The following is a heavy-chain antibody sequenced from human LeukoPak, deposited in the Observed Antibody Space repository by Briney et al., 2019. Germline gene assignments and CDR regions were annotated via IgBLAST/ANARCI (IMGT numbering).Heavy chain of an antibody. CDR1: GFTVSSNY. CDR2: ISSSSSYI. V-gene: IGHV3-21*01. CDR3: ARDNPRDSSGYYFFDY. Sequence: GGSLRLSCAASGFTVSSNYMSWVRQAPGKGLEWVSSISSSSSYIYYADSVKGRSTISRDNAKNSLYLQMNSLRAEDTAVYYCARDNPRDSSGYYFFDYWGQGTLVTVSS. J-gene: IGHJ4*02. D-gene: IGHD3-22*01.